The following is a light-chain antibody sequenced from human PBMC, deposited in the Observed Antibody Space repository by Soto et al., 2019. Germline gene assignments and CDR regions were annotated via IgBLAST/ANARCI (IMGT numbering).Light chain of an antibody. J-gene: IGLJ3*02. V-gene: IGLV2-23*01. Sequence: QSVLTQPASVSGSPGQSITISCTGTSSDVGSYNLVSWYQQHPGKAPKLMIYEDSKRPSGVSNRFSGSKSGNTASLTISGLQAEDEAAYYCCSYAGSSTLEFGGGTKVTVL. CDR2: EDS. CDR3: CSYAGSSTLE. CDR1: SSDVGSYNL.